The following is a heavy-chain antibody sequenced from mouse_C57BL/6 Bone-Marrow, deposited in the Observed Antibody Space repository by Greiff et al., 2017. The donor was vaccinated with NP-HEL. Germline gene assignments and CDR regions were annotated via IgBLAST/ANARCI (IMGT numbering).Heavy chain of an antibody. CDR2: ISNKANGYTT. CDR1: GFTFTAYY. CDR3: ARYGRDYFDY. J-gene: IGHJ2*01. Sequence: DVMLVESGGGLVQPGGSLSLSCAASGFTFTAYYMSWFRQPPGKALEWLGFISNKANGYTTEYSASVKGRFTISRDNSQSILYLQMNALRAEDRATYYCARYGRDYFDYWGQGTTLTVSS. V-gene: IGHV7-3*01. D-gene: IGHD6-1*01.